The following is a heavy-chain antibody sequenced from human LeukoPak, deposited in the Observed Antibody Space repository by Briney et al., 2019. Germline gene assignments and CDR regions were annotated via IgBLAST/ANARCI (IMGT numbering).Heavy chain of an antibody. CDR3: ARVPGAYYYDSTLGGRFDL. D-gene: IGHD3-22*01. CDR1: GFTVSSNY. Sequence: GGSLRLSCAASGFTVSSNYMSWVRQAPGKGLEWVSVIYSGGSTYYADSVKGRFTISRDNSKNTLYLQMNSLRAEDTAVYYCARVPGAYYYDSTLGGRFDLWGRGTLVSVSS. V-gene: IGHV3-53*01. J-gene: IGHJ2*01. CDR2: IYSGGST.